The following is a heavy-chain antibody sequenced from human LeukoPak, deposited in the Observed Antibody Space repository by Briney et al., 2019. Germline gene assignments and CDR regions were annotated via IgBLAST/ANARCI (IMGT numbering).Heavy chain of an antibody. CDR1: GFTFDDYA. CDR3: AKDGGITMVRGVLDY. J-gene: IGHJ4*02. D-gene: IGHD3-10*01. CDR2: ISWNSGSI. Sequence: GGSLRLSCAASGFTFDDYAMHWVRQAPGKGLEWVSGISWNSGSIGYADSVKGRFTISRDNAKNSLYLQMNSLRAEDTALYYCAKDGGITMVRGVLDYWGQGTLVTVSS. V-gene: IGHV3-9*01.